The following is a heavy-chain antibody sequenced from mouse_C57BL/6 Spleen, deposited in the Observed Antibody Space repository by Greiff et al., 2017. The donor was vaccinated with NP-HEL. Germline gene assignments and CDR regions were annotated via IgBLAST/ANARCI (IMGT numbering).Heavy chain of an antibody. V-gene: IGHV1-26*01. J-gene: IGHJ4*01. D-gene: IGHD1-1*01. CDR3: ARGYGSSFGSAMDY. CDR1: GYTFTDYY. CDR2: INPNNGGT. Sequence: EVQLQQSGPELVKPGASVKISCKASGYTFTDYYMNWVKQSHGKSLEWIGDINPNNGGTSYNQKFKGKATLTVDKSSSTAYMELRSLTSEDSAVYYCARGYGSSFGSAMDYWGQGTSVTVSS.